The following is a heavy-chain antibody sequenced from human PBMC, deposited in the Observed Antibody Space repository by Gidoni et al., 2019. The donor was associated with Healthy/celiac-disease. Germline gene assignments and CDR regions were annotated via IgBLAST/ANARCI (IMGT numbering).Heavy chain of an antibody. J-gene: IGHJ3*02. V-gene: IGHV1-69*01. CDR2: IIPICGTA. CDR3: AGLSKGYGKAFDI. Sequence: QVQLVQSGAAVKKPGSSVKVSCKASGGTFSSYAISWVRQAPGQGLAWLGGIIPICGTANYAQKFQGRVTITADESTSTAYMELSRLRSEDTAVYYCAGLSKGYGKAFDIWGQGTMVTVSS. D-gene: IGHD1-1*01. CDR1: GGTFSSYA.